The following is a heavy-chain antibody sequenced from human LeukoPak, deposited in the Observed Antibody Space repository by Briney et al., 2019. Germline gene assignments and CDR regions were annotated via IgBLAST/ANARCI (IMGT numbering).Heavy chain of an antibody. J-gene: IGHJ4*02. CDR3: ARGNVAVFRDY. D-gene: IGHD2-15*01. Sequence: GGSLRLSCAASGFTFSSYAMHWVRQAPGKGLEWVAVISYDGSNKYYADSVKGRFTISRDNSKNTLYLQMNSLRAEDTAVYYCARGNVAVFRDYWGQGTLATVSS. CDR2: ISYDGSNK. V-gene: IGHV3-30*04. CDR1: GFTFSSYA.